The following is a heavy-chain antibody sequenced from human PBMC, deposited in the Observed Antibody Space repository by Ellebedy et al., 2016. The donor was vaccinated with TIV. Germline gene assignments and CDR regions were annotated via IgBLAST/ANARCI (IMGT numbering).Heavy chain of an antibody. J-gene: IGHJ5*02. CDR1: RFTFRSYA. CDR3: ARDPLSSGRLYNWFDP. D-gene: IGHD6-19*01. V-gene: IGHV3-23*01. Sequence: PGGSLRLSCAASRFTFRSYAMSWVRQAPGKGLEWVSSISSGGGTTYYADSVKGRFTISRDNSKNRLSLQMNSLRAEDTAVYYCARDPLSSGRLYNWFDPWGQGTLVTVSS. CDR2: ISSGGGTT.